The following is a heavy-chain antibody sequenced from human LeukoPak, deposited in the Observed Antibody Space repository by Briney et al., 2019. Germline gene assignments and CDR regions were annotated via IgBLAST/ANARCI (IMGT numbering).Heavy chain of an antibody. CDR2: IRTTAEGAKYA. V-gene: IGHV3-48*02. D-gene: IGHD3-9*01. CDR3: ATDQRYAFDY. Sequence: GGSLRLSCATSGFSFTDYPMNWVRQAPGKGLECISNIRTTAEGAKYAYYADSVKGRVTISRDDGKNTLYLHMNSLRDDDTAVYYCATDQRYAFDYWGQGILVTVSS. CDR1: GFSFTDYP. J-gene: IGHJ4*02.